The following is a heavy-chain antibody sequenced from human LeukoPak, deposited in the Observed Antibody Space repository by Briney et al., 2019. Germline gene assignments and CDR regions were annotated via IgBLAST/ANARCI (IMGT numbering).Heavy chain of an antibody. CDR3: AKPLSAASGTDFDY. CDR1: GFTFSSYA. D-gene: IGHD6-13*01. CDR2: ISGSGTAT. Sequence: GRSLRLSCAASGFTFSSYAMSWVRQAPGKGLQWVSAISGSGTATYHADSVKGRFTISRDNSKNTLYLQMNSLRAEDTAVYYCAKPLSAASGTDFDYWGQGTLVTVSS. J-gene: IGHJ4*02. V-gene: IGHV3-23*01.